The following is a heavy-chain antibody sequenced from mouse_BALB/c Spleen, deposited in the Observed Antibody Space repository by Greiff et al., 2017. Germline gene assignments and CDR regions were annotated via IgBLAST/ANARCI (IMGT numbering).Heavy chain of an antibody. CDR3: ARRSHFDY. V-gene: IGHV5-17*02. CDR1: GFTFSSFG. J-gene: IGHJ2*01. Sequence: EVKLVESGGGLVQPGGSRKLSCAASGFTFSSFGMHWVRQAPEKGLEWVAYISSGSSTIYYADTVKGRFTISRDNPKNTLFLQMTSLRSEDTAMYYCARRSHFDYWGQGTTLTGSS. CDR2: ISSGSSTI.